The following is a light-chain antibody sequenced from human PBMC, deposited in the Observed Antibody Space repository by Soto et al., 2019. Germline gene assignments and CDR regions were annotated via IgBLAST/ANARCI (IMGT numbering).Light chain of an antibody. CDR1: QSVSSY. J-gene: IGKJ5*01. V-gene: IGKV3-11*01. CDR3: QQRSNWPPIT. Sequence: ILLAQSPATLSFSPGEVATLSCRASQSVSSYLALYQQKPGQAPRLLIYDASNRATGIPARFSGSGSGTDFTLTISSLEPEDFAVYYCQQRSNWPPITFGQGTRLEN. CDR2: DAS.